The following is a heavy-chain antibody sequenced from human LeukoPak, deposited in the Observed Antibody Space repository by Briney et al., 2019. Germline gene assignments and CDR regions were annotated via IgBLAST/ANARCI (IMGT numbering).Heavy chain of an antibody. CDR3: AKGSGRYYDLFDF. V-gene: IGHV3-48*03. CDR2: MSSSGTNI. J-gene: IGHJ4*02. CDR1: GLSISSLE. Sequence: GGSLRLSCSTSGLSISSLEMNWVRQAPGKGLEWVSYMSSSGTNIYYAESVKGRFTISRDNARNSLSLQMNSLRAEDTAVYYCAKGSGRYYDLFDFWGQGTLVTVSS. D-gene: IGHD1-26*01.